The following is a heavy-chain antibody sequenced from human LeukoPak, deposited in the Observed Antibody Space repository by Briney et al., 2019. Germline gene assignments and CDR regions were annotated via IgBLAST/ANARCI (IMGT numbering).Heavy chain of an antibody. D-gene: IGHD1-1*01. V-gene: IGHV1-3*01. CDR3: AAGTVDLYKW. CDR2: INAGNGNT. CDR1: GYTFTSYG. Sequence: AASVNVSCKASGYTFTSYGISWVRQAPGQGLEWMGWINAGNGNTKYSQKFQGRVTITRDTSASTAYMELSSLRSEDTAVYYCAAGTVDLYKWWGQGTLVTVSS. J-gene: IGHJ4*02.